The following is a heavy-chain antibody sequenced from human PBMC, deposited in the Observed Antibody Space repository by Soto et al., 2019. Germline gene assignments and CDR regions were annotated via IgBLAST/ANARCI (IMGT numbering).Heavy chain of an antibody. D-gene: IGHD4-17*01. J-gene: IGHJ5*02. Sequence: QVQLQQWGAGLLKPSETLSLTCAVYGGSFSGYYWSWIRQPPGKGLEWIGEINHSGSTNYNPSLKSRVTISVDTSKNQFSLKLSSVTAADTAVYYCARAPATVTTSGRWFDPWGQGTLVTVSS. CDR1: GGSFSGYY. CDR3: ARAPATVTTSGRWFDP. V-gene: IGHV4-34*01. CDR2: INHSGST.